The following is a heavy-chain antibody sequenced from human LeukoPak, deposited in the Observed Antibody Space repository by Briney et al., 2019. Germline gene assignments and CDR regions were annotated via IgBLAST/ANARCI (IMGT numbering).Heavy chain of an antibody. CDR1: GITLSNYG. Sequence: HPGGSLRLSGAVSGITLSNYGMSWVRQAPGKGLEWVAGISDSGGSTNYADSVKGRFTISRDNPKNTLYLQMNSLRAEDTAVYFCAKRGIVIRAVIIVGFHKEAYYFDYWGQGALVTVSS. CDR3: AKRGIVIRAVIIVGFHKEAYYFDY. V-gene: IGHV3-23*01. D-gene: IGHD3-10*01. J-gene: IGHJ4*02. CDR2: ISDSGGST.